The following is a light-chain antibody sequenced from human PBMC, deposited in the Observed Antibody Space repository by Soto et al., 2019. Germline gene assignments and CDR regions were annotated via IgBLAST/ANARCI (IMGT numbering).Light chain of an antibody. J-gene: IGLJ1*01. CDR1: ISDIGRYDF. V-gene: IGLV2-14*01. CDR3: TSYTSSSTRV. CDR2: EVS. Sequence: QSVWSQPSSVSGSPGQSVTISCTGTISDIGRYDFVSWYQQHPGQAPKLILYEVSYRPSGISDRFSGSKYGNTASLNISGLQAEDEADYCCTSYTSSSTRVFGTGTTVTVL.